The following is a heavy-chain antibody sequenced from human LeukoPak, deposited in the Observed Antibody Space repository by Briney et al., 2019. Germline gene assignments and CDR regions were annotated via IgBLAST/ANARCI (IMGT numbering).Heavy chain of an antibody. Sequence: GGSLRLSCVASGFTFSSYGMHWVRQAPGRGLDEVAFIRYDGSNKYYADSVKGRFTISRDNSKNTLYLQMNSLRAEDTAVYYCAKDQMVYATYFDYWGQGTLVTVSS. V-gene: IGHV3-30*02. J-gene: IGHJ4*02. CDR1: GFTFSSYG. CDR3: AKDQMVYATYFDY. D-gene: IGHD2-8*01. CDR2: IRYDGSNK.